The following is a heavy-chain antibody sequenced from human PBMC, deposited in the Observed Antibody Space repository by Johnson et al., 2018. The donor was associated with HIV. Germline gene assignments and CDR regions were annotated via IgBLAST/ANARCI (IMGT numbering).Heavy chain of an antibody. CDR1: GFTFTSYD. V-gene: IGHV3-13*01. J-gene: IGHJ3*02. Sequence: EVQLVESGGGLVQPGGSLRLSFVASGFTFTSYDMHWVRHATGEVLHWIPALGPAGATLYPGSVKGRFTISRDNAKNSLYLQMNSLSPGDTAVYYCVRGGSDAFDIWGQGTMVTVSS. CDR3: VRGGSDAFDI. D-gene: IGHD3-10*01. CDR2: LGPAGAT.